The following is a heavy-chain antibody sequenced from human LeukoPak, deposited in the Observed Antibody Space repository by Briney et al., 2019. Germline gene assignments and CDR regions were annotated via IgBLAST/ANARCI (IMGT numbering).Heavy chain of an antibody. J-gene: IGHJ4*02. Sequence: GGSLRLSCAASGFTFSSYSMNWVRQAPGKGLEWVSSISSSSSYIYYADSVKGRFTISRDNAKNSLYLQMNSLRAEDTAVYYCARDPNDILTGYFSYWGQGTLVTVSS. CDR1: GFTFSSYS. CDR2: ISSSSSYI. V-gene: IGHV3-21*01. D-gene: IGHD3-9*01. CDR3: ARDPNDILTGYFSY.